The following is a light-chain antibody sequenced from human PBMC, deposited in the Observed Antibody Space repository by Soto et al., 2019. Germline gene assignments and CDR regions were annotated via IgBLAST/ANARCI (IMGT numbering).Light chain of an antibody. J-gene: IGKJ1*01. Sequence: EVVLTQSPGTLSLSPGERGTLSCRASQSVSSYLAWYQQKPGQAPRLLIYGASSRATGIPDRFSGSGSGTDFTLTISRLEPEDFAVYYCQQYGSSPKFGQGTKVEIK. V-gene: IGKV3-20*01. CDR2: GAS. CDR1: QSVSSY. CDR3: QQYGSSPK.